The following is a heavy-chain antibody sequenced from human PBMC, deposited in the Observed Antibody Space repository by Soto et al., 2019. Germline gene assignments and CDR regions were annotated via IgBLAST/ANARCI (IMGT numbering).Heavy chain of an antibody. Sequence: PGESLKISCKGSGYSFTSYWISWVRQMPGKGLEWMGRIDPSDSYTNYSPSFQGHVTISADKSISTAYLQWSSLKASDTAMYYCASRRVPYYDSSGYLPTVPEMDVWGQGTTVTVSS. V-gene: IGHV5-10-1*01. CDR1: GYSFTSYW. CDR3: ASRRVPYYDSSGYLPTVPEMDV. J-gene: IGHJ6*02. D-gene: IGHD3-22*01. CDR2: IDPSDSYT.